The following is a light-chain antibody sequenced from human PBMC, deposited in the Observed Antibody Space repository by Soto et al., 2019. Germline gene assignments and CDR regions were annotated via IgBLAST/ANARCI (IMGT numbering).Light chain of an antibody. CDR1: SSDVGAYNY. V-gene: IGLV2-14*01. Sequence: SALTQPASVSGSPGQSITISCTGTSSDVGAYNYVSWFQQHPGKAPTLIISEVSNRPSGVSNRFSGSKSGNAASLTISGLQADDEADYCCFSFSTVWTHVFGTGTKVTVL. J-gene: IGLJ1*01. CDR3: FSFSTVWTHV. CDR2: EVS.